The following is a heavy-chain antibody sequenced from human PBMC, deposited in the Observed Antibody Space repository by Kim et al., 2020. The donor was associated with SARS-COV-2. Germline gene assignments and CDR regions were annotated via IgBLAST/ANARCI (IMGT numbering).Heavy chain of an antibody. J-gene: IGHJ4*02. V-gene: IGHV3-7*01. CDR3: SGSLDF. Sequence: KRDGSKKYYVDSVKGRSTIAQDNAKDSLYLQMNSLRAEDTAVYYCSGSLDFWGQGTLVTVSS. CDR2: KRDGSKK.